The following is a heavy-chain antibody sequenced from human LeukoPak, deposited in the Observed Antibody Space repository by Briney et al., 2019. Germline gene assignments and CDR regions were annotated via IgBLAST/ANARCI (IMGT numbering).Heavy chain of an antibody. CDR3: ARHPQRSLGVTTSGPYYYAMDV. CDR1: GGSISNYY. CDR2: VYYTGST. D-gene: IGHD2-21*02. J-gene: IGHJ6*02. Sequence: SETLSLTCPVSGGSISNYYYWTWIRQPPGKGLEWIGYVYYTGSTNFNPSLKSRVTMSLDTSRNQFSLKLTSLTAADTAVYFCARHPQRSLGVTTSGPYYYAMDVWGQGTTVTVSS. V-gene: IGHV4-59*08.